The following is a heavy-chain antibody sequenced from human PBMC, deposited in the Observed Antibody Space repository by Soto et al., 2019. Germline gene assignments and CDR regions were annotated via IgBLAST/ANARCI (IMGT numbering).Heavy chain of an antibody. CDR2: INTANGTT. CDR3: ASNAFDY. CDR1: GYIITDYP. J-gene: IGHJ4*02. Sequence: QVQFLQSGAEVKKPGASVKVSCKTSGYIITDYPIHWVRQAPGRGLEWVAWINTANGTTRYSPRLQGRVSLRTDTSASTAYMQLTGLRFEDTAVYYCASNAFDYWGQGTMVAVS. V-gene: IGHV1-3*04.